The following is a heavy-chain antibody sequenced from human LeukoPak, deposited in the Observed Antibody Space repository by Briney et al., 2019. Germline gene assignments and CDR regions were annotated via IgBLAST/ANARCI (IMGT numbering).Heavy chain of an antibody. D-gene: IGHD1-26*01. V-gene: IGHV4-39*07. CDR2: IYYSGST. CDR1: GGSFSSSSYY. Sequence: SETLSLTCAVYGGSFSSSSYYWGWIRQPPGKGLEWIGSIYYSGSTYYNPSLKSRVTISVDTSKNQFSLKLSSVTAADTAVYYCARDVRIVGATVFDYWGQGTLVTVSS. J-gene: IGHJ4*02. CDR3: ARDVRIVGATVFDY.